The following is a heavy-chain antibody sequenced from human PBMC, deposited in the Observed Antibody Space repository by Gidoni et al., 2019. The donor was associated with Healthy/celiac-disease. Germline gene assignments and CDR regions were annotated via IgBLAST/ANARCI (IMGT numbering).Heavy chain of an antibody. CDR1: GFTFSSYW. J-gene: IGHJ6*02. CDR2: IKQDGSEK. CDR3: ARDSLLEYSSSSGPLYYYYYGMDV. D-gene: IGHD6-6*01. Sequence: EVQLVESGGGLVQPGGSLRLSCAASGFTFSSYWMSWVRQAPGKGLECVANIKQDGSEKYYVDSVKGRFTISRDNAKNSLYLQMNSLRAEDTAVYYCARDSLLEYSSSSGPLYYYYYGMDVWGQGTTVTVSS. V-gene: IGHV3-7*03.